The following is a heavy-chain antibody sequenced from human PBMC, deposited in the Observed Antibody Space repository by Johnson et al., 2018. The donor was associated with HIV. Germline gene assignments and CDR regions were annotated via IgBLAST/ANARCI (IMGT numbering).Heavy chain of an antibody. CDR1: GFTFSTYD. CDR2: ISYDGSNK. V-gene: IGHV3-30*18. D-gene: IGHD1-26*01. J-gene: IGHJ3*02. CDR3: AKWSIVGATFSDAFDI. Sequence: QVQLVESGGGVVQPGRSLRLSCAASGFTFSTYDMHWVRQAPGKGLQLVAVISYDGSNKYYADSVKGRFTISRDNSKNTLYLQMNSLRAEDTAVYYCAKWSIVGATFSDAFDIWGQGTMVTVSS.